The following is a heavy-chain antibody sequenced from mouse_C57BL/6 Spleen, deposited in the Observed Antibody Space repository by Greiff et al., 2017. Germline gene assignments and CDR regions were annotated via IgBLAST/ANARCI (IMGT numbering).Heavy chain of an antibody. Sequence: EVQLQQSGPELVKPGASVKISCKASGYTFTDYYMNWVKQSHGKSLEWIGDINPNNGGTSYNQKFKGKATLTVDKSSSTAYMERRSLTSEDSAVYYCAGGGLYYFDYWGQGTTLTVSS. V-gene: IGHV1-26*01. D-gene: IGHD1-1*02. CDR3: AGGGLYYFDY. CDR1: GYTFTDYY. J-gene: IGHJ2*01. CDR2: INPNNGGT.